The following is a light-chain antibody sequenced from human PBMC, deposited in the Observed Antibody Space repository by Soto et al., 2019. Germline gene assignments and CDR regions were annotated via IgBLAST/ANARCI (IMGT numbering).Light chain of an antibody. V-gene: IGKV3-15*01. Sequence: EIVMTQSPGTLSVSPGERATLSCRASESVDRYLAWYQQKPGQAPRLLIYGASTRAIGVPARFSGSGSGTEFTLTISSLQSEDFAVYFCQQCSECPLITFGQGTRLEAK. CDR3: QQCSECPLIT. CDR1: ESVDRY. J-gene: IGKJ5*01. CDR2: GAS.